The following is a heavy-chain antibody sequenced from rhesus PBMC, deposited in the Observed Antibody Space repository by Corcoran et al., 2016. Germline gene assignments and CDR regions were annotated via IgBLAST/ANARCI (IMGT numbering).Heavy chain of an antibody. CDR1: GYSISSGYD. V-gene: IGHV4-76*01. Sequence: QVQLQESGPGVVKPSETLSLTCAVSGYSISSGYDWSWIRQPPGKGLAWMGYIYGSSGSTDSNPSLKNRVTISKDTAKDQFSLKLSSVTAADTAVDYGARGLSWNYRLDYWGQGVLVTVSS. CDR3: ARGLSWNYRLDY. D-gene: IGHD1-1*01. J-gene: IGHJ4*01. CDR2: IYGSSGST.